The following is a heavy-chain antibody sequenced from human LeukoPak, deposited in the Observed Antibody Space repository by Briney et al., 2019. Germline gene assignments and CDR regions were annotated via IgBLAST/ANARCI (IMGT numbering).Heavy chain of an antibody. D-gene: IGHD4-17*01. CDR2: IYHSGST. CDR3: ARGHGDYRLDY. CDR1: GGSISSSNW. V-gene: IGHV4-4*02. Sequence: SGTLSLTCAVSGGSISSSNWWSWVRQPPGKGLEWIGEIYHSGSTNYNPSLKSRVTISVDTSKNQFSLKLSSVTAADTAVYYCARGHGDYRLDYRGQGTLVTVSS. J-gene: IGHJ4*02.